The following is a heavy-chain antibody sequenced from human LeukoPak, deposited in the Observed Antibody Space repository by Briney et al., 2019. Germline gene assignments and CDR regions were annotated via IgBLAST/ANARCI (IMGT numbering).Heavy chain of an antibody. CDR3: AHDQSYYDFWSGYSFDP. D-gene: IGHD3-3*01. V-gene: IGHV2-5*01. J-gene: IGHJ5*02. CDR2: IYWNDDK. CDR1: GFSLSTSGVG. Sequence: SGPTLVNPTQTLTLTCTFSGFSLSTSGVGVGWIRQPPGKALEWLALIYWNDDKRYSPSLKSRLTITKDTSKNQVVLTMTNMDPVDTATYYCAHDQSYYDFWSGYSFDPWGQGTLVTVSS.